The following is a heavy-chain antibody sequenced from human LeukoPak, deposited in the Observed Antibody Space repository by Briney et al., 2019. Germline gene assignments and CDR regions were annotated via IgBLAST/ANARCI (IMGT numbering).Heavy chain of an antibody. Sequence: ASVKVSCKASGYTFTGYYMHWVRQAPGQGLEWMGWINPNSGGTNYAQKFQGRVTMTRDTSISTAYMELSRLRSDDTAVYHCASAYTRIVGATNYYYYGMDVWGQGTTVTVSS. CDR2: INPNSGGT. D-gene: IGHD1-26*01. J-gene: IGHJ6*02. CDR1: GYTFTGYY. CDR3: ASAYTRIVGATNYYYYGMDV. V-gene: IGHV1-2*02.